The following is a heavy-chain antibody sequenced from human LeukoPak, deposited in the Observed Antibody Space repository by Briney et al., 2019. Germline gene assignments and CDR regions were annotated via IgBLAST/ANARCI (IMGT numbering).Heavy chain of an antibody. CDR2: IKSKTDGGTT. D-gene: IGHD5-12*01. Sequence: GVSLRLSCAASGFTFSNAWMSWVRQAPGKGLEWVGRIKSKTDGGTTDYAAPVKGRFTISRDDSKNTLYLKMNSLKTEDTAVYYCARDFKYSGYELDYWGQGTLVTVAS. CDR3: ARDFKYSGYELDY. V-gene: IGHV3-15*01. CDR1: GFTFSNAW. J-gene: IGHJ4*02.